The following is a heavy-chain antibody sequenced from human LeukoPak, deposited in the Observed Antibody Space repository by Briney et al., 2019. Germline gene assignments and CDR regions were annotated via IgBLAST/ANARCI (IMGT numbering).Heavy chain of an antibody. J-gene: IGHJ4*02. D-gene: IGHD4-11*01. CDR2: INWNGGST. CDR3: ARDRSILTVTTIYYFDY. CDR1: GFTFDDYG. V-gene: IGHV3-20*04. Sequence: GGSLRLSCAASGFTFDDYGMSWVRHAPGKGLEWVSGINWNGGSTGYADSVKGRFTISRDNAKNSLYLQMNSLRAEDTALYYCARDRSILTVTTIYYFDYWGQGTLVTVSS.